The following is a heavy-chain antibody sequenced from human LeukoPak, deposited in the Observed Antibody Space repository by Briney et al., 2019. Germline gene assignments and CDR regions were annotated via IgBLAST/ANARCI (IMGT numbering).Heavy chain of an antibody. D-gene: IGHD1-26*01. CDR3: RDSGTYNWFDP. CDR2: IDKKDKGYATAT. CDR1: GFTFSGSA. V-gene: IGHV3-73*01. Sequence: GGSLRLSCAASGFTFSGSAIHWVRQSSGKGLEWVGQIDKKDKGYATATAYAASVKGRFTISRDDSINTAYPQMKSLKTEDAALYYSRDSGTYNWFDPWGQGTLVTVSS. J-gene: IGHJ5*02.